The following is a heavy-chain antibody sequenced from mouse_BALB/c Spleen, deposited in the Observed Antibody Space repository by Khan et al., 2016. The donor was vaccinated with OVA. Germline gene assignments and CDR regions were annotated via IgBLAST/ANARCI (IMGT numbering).Heavy chain of an antibody. CDR1: GFSLSRYN. CDR2: IWGGGGT. V-gene: IGHV2-6-4*01. CDR3: ARAYYRYDGYYAMDY. Sequence: VQLVESGPGLVAPSQSLSITCTVSGFSLSRYNIHWVRQPPGKGLEWLGMIWGGGGTDYNSTLKSRLSISKDNSKRQLFLKMNSLQTDDTAMYYCARAYYRYDGYYAMDYWGQGTSVTVSS. J-gene: IGHJ4*01. D-gene: IGHD2-14*01.